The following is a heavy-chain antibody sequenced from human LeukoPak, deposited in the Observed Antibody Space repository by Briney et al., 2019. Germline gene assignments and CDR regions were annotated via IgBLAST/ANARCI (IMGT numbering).Heavy chain of an antibody. CDR2: ISSISYI. D-gene: IGHD4-17*01. CDR3: ARDQYGDYALDY. CDR1: GFTFSSYS. V-gene: IGHV3-21*01. J-gene: IGHJ4*02. Sequence: RPGGSLRLSCAASGFTFSSYSMNWVRQAPGKGLEWVSSISSISYIYYADSVKGRFTISRDTAKNSLYLQMNSLRAEDTAVYYCARDQYGDYALDYWGQGTLVTVSS.